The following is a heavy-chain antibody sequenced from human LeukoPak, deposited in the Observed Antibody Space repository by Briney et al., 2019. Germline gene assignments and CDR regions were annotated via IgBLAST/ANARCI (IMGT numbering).Heavy chain of an antibody. Sequence: GGSLRLSCAASGFTFSNAWMSWVRQAPGKGLEWVSGFSVSDKTTYYADSVKGRFTISRDNSKNTLYLQINSLRAEDTAVYYCAKDPNVYYGEYIIRWGQGTLVIVSS. V-gene: IGHV3-23*01. CDR2: FSVSDKTT. CDR3: AKDPNVYYGEYIIR. CDR1: GFTFSNAW. J-gene: IGHJ4*02. D-gene: IGHD4-17*01.